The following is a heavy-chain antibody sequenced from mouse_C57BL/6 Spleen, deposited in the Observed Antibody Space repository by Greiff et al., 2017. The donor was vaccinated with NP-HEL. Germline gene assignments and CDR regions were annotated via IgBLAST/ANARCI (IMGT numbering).Heavy chain of an antibody. J-gene: IGHJ3*01. CDR2: IWSGGST. V-gene: IGHV2-2*01. D-gene: IGHD2-1*01. CDR3: ARNYGNYGSWFAY. CDR1: GFSLTSYG. Sequence: VKLQESGPGLVQPSQSLSITCTVSGFSLTSYGVHWVRQSPGKGLEWLGVIWSGGSTDYNAAFISRLSISKDNSKSQVFFKMNSLQADDTAIYYCARNYGNYGSWFAYWGQGTLVTVSA.